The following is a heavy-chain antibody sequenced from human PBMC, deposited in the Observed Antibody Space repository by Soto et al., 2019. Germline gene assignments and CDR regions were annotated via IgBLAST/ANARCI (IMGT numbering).Heavy chain of an antibody. Sequence: QVHLVESGGGVVQPGRSLRLSCEASGFSFSTHGMHWVRQAPGKGLEWLAVLSYDATNDYYAESVKGRFTISRDNAKNTLYLQMNSLRPEDTAMYYCAKPMGIVAASGLGGLDHWGQGTLVTVSS. CDR2: LSYDATND. V-gene: IGHV3-30*18. CDR3: AKPMGIVAASGLGGLDH. CDR1: GFSFSTHG. J-gene: IGHJ4*02. D-gene: IGHD3-16*01.